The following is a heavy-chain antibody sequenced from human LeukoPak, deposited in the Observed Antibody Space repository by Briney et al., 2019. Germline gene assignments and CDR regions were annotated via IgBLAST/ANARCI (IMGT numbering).Heavy chain of an antibody. J-gene: IGHJ6*02. CDR2: ISAYNGNT. CDR1: GYTFTSYG. Sequence: ASVRVSCKASGYTFTSYGISWVRQAPGQGLEWMGWISAYNGNTNYAQKLQGRVTMTTDTSTSTAYMELRSLRSDDTAVYYCARDGGSGWLQDGMDVWGQGTTVTVSS. V-gene: IGHV1-18*01. CDR3: ARDGGSGWLQDGMDV. D-gene: IGHD6-19*01.